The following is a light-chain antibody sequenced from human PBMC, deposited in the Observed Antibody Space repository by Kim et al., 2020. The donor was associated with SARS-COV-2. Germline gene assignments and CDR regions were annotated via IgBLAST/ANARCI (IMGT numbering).Light chain of an antibody. CDR1: SSNIGSGYD. CDR3: QSYDSSHVV. CDR2: VNS. V-gene: IGLV1-40*01. Sequence: PGQRVTISCTGGSSNIGSGYDVHWYQQLPGTAPKLLIYVNSNRPSGVPDRFSGSKSGTSASLAIPGLQAEDEADYYCQSYDSSHVVFGGGTQLTVL. J-gene: IGLJ2*01.